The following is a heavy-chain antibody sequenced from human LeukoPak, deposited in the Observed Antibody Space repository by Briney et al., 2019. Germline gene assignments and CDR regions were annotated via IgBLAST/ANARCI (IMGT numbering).Heavy chain of an antibody. CDR2: ISSSSTI. V-gene: IGHV3-48*04. Sequence: GGSLRLSCAASGFTFSSYSMNWVRQAPGKGLEWVSYISSSSTIYYADSVKGRFTISRDNAKNSLYLQMNSLRAEDTAVYYCAIELTSSGWPYWGQGTLVTVSS. J-gene: IGHJ4*02. CDR1: GFTFSSYS. CDR3: AIELTSSGWPY. D-gene: IGHD6-19*01.